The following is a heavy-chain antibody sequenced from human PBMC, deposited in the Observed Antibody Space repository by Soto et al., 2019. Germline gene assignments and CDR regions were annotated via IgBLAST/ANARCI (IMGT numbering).Heavy chain of an antibody. CDR3: ATPGVAVAGYYYYGMLV. CDR2: LIPIFGTA. D-gene: IGHD6-19*01. CDR1: GGTFSSYA. Sequence: SVKVSCKASGGTFSSYAISWVRQAPGQGLEWMGGLIPIFGTANYAQKFQGRVTITADKSTSTAYMELSSLRSEDTAVYYCATPGVAVAGYYYYGMLVWGQGTTVTVSS. V-gene: IGHV1-69*06. J-gene: IGHJ6*02.